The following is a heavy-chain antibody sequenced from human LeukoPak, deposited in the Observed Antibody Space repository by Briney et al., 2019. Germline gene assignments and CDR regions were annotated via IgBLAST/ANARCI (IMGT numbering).Heavy chain of an antibody. D-gene: IGHD3-16*02. CDR1: GYTFTGYY. J-gene: IGHJ4*02. Sequence: ASVKVSCKASGYTFTGYYMHWVRQAPGQGREWRGWINPNSGGTNYAQKFQGRVTMTRDTSISTAHMELSRLRSDDTAVYYCARVSSQWLGELSFWGQGTLVTVSS. CDR2: INPNSGGT. V-gene: IGHV1-2*02. CDR3: ARVSSQWLGELSF.